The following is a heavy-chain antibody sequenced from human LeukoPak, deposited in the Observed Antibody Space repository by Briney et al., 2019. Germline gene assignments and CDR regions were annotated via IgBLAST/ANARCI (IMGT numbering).Heavy chain of an antibody. D-gene: IGHD3-22*01. J-gene: IGHJ4*02. CDR2: ISYDGSNK. V-gene: IGHV3-30-3*01. CDR3: AFLAYYYASSGYQDFDY. CDR1: GFTFSSYA. Sequence: GGSLRLSCAASGFTFSSYAMHWVRQAPGKGLEWVAVISYDGSNKYYADSVKGRFTISRDNSKNTLYLQMNSLRADDTAVYYCAFLAYYYASSGYQDFDYWGQGTLVTVSS.